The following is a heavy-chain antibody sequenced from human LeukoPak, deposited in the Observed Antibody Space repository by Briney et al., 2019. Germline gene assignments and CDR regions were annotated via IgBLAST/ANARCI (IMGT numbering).Heavy chain of an antibody. CDR2: IKQDGSDK. Sequence: GGSLRLSCAASGFTISNYWLNWVRQAPGKGLKWVVNIKQDGSDKRYVDSVKGRFTISRDNAKNLLYLQMDSLRAEDTAVYYCASGTGWLIDYWGQGTLVTVSS. V-gene: IGHV3-7*05. D-gene: IGHD6-19*01. CDR3: ASGTGWLIDY. J-gene: IGHJ4*02. CDR1: GFTISNYW.